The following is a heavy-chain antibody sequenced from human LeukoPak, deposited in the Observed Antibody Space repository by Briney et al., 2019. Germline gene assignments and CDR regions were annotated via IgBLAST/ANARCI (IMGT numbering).Heavy chain of an antibody. Sequence: SGGSLRLPCEASGITISSAWMSWLRQAPGKGLEWVARIKSGSAGGTTDHAAPVKGRFTISIDDSKNTLYLQMDSLLIEDTGVYYCTTAPDWGQGTLVTVSS. CDR2: IKSGSAGGTT. V-gene: IGHV3-15*01. CDR3: TTAPD. CDR1: GITISSAW. J-gene: IGHJ4*02.